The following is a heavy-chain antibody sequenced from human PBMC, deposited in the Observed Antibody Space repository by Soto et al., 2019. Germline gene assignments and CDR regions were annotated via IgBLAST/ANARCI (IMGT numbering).Heavy chain of an antibody. Sequence: QVQLVQSGAEVKKPGASVKVSCKTSGYTFTSYAISWVRQAPGQGLEWMGWISAYNGNTHNAQKLQGRVTMTTDTSTSTAYMELRSLRSDDTAVYYCARDLAAAGPFDYWGQGTLVPVSS. CDR2: ISAYNGNT. J-gene: IGHJ4*02. V-gene: IGHV1-18*01. CDR1: GYTFTSYA. D-gene: IGHD6-13*01. CDR3: ARDLAAAGPFDY.